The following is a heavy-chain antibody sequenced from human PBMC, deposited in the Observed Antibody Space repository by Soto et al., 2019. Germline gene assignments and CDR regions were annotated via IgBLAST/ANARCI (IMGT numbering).Heavy chain of an antibody. CDR2: VSYDGTKE. V-gene: IGHV3-30*18. CDR1: GFVFSAYG. J-gene: IGHJ4*02. D-gene: IGHD3-10*01. Sequence: QVQLLQSGGGVVQPGGSLRLSCAASGFVFSAYGMHWVRQAPGKGLGWVALVSYDGTKEFYADSVRGRFTISRDNSKNTVYLQMNSLRTDDTGVYYCAKGRGYGPGSFHPYYFESWGQGTLVTVSS. CDR3: AKGRGYGPGSFHPYYFES.